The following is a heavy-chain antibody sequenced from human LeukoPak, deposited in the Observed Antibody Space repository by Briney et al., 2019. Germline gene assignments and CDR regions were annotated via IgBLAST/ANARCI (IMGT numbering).Heavy chain of an antibody. V-gene: IGHV3-23*01. Sequence: GGSLRLSCAASGFTFSSYAMSWVRQAPGKGLEWVSAISGSGSSTYYADSVKGRFTISRDNSENTLYLQVNSLRAEDTAVYYCAKARHYDFWSGEGNFDYWGQGTLVTVSS. CDR3: AKARHYDFWSGEGNFDY. CDR2: ISGSGSST. J-gene: IGHJ4*02. CDR1: GFTFSSYA. D-gene: IGHD3-3*01.